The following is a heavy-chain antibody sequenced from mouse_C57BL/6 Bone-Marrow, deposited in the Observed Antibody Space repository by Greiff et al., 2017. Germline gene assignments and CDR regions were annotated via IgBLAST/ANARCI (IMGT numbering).Heavy chain of an antibody. CDR3: ARAYSSGYLDY. CDR2: ISYDGSN. Sequence: ESGPGLVKPSQSLSLTCSVTGYSITSGYYWNWIRQFPGNKLEWMGYISYDGSNNYNPSLKNRISITRDTSKNQFFLKLNSVTTEDTATYYCARAYSSGYLDYWGQGTTLTVSS. CDR1: GYSITSGYY. D-gene: IGHD3-2*02. J-gene: IGHJ2*01. V-gene: IGHV3-6*01.